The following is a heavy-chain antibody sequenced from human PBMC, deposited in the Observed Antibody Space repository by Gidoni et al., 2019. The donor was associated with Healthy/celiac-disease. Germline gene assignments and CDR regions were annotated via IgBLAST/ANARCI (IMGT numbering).Heavy chain of an antibody. CDR1: GGSISSSSYY. CDR3: ARRYSSGWLWNY. CDR2: IYYSGST. D-gene: IGHD6-19*01. V-gene: IGHV4-39*01. Sequence: QLQLQESGPGLVKPSETLSLTCTVSGGSISSSSYYWGWIRQPPGKGLEWIGSIYYSGSTYYNPSLKSRVTISVDTSKNQFSLKLSSVTAADTAVYYCARRYSSGWLWNYWGQGTLVTVSS. J-gene: IGHJ4*02.